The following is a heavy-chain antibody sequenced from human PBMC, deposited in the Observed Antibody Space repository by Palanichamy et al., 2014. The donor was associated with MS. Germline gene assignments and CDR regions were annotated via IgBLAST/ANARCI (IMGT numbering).Heavy chain of an antibody. CDR3: AKDIGDTLAGDYYYYYAMDV. J-gene: IGHJ6*02. CDR1: GYPFNNYA. Sequence: EVQLLESGGGLVQPGGSLRLSCAASGYPFNNYAINWVRQAPGKGLEWVSAISGSGRRTFYADSVKGRFTVSRDNSENTLYLQMMSLTAEDTAVYYCAKDIGDTLAGDYYYYYAMDVWGQGTTVAVS. V-gene: IGHV3-23*01. CDR2: ISGSGRRT. D-gene: IGHD3-16*01.